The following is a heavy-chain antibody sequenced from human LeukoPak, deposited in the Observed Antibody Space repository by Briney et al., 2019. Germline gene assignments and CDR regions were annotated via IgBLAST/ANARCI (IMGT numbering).Heavy chain of an antibody. CDR2: IIPILGIA. Sequence: ASVKVSCKASGGTFSSYAISWVRQAPGQGLEWMGRIIPILGIANYAQKFQGRVTITADKSTSTAYMELSSLRSEDTAVYYCARGNRYYYYGMDVWGQGTTVTVSS. D-gene: IGHD1-1*01. CDR3: ARGNRYYYYGMDV. V-gene: IGHV1-69*04. CDR1: GGTFSSYA. J-gene: IGHJ6*02.